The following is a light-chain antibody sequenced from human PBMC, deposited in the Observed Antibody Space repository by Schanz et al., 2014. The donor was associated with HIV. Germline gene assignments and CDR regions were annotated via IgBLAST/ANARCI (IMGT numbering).Light chain of an antibody. CDR2: DVS. J-gene: IGLJ2*01. Sequence: QSALTQPASVSGSPGQSITISCTGTSSDVGGYNYVSWYQQHPGKAPKLMIYDVSDRPSGVSTRFSGSKSDNTASLTISGLQAEDEADYYCSSYANTDTVLFGGGTKLTVL. V-gene: IGLV2-14*03. CDR3: SSYANTDTVL. CDR1: SSDVGGYNY.